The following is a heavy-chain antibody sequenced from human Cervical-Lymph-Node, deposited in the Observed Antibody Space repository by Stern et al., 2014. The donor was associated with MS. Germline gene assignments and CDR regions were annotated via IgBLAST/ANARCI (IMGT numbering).Heavy chain of an antibody. CDR1: GLTFSSYW. D-gene: IGHD3-10*01. Sequence: EVQLVQSGGGLVQPGGSLRLSCTMSGLTFSSYWMHWVRQAPGKGLVWVSRINADGGTTSYADSVKGRFTISRDNAKHTLYLQMNNLRVEDTAVYYCARDHYYGSGTYFSYWGLGTLVTVSS. J-gene: IGHJ4*02. CDR3: ARDHYYGSGTYFSY. CDR2: INADGGTT. V-gene: IGHV3-74*01.